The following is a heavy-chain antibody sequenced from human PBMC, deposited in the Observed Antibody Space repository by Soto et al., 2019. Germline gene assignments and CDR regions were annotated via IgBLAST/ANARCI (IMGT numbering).Heavy chain of an antibody. Sequence: KLSCKASGYSFTSYGMHWVSQAPGKGLEWVAVIWYDGSNKYYADSVKGRFTISRDNSKNTLYLQMNSLRAEDTAVYYCARDRYDFWSGYLVAYWGQGTLVTVSS. CDR3: ARDRYDFWSGYLVAY. D-gene: IGHD3-3*01. J-gene: IGHJ4*02. CDR1: GYSFTSYG. CDR2: IWYDGSNK. V-gene: IGHV3-33*01.